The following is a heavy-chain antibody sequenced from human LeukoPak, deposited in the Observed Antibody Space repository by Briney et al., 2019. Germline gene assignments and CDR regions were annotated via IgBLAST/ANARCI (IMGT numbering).Heavy chain of an antibody. J-gene: IGHJ4*02. Sequence: GGSLRLSCAASGFTFSSYSMNWVRQAPGKGLEWVSSISSSSSYIYYADSVKGRFTISRDNAKNSLYLQMNSLRAEDTAVYYCARDLYSYGYWGSFDYWGQGTLVTVSS. V-gene: IGHV3-21*01. D-gene: IGHD5-18*01. CDR2: ISSSSSYI. CDR3: ARDLYSYGYWGSFDY. CDR1: GFTFSSYS.